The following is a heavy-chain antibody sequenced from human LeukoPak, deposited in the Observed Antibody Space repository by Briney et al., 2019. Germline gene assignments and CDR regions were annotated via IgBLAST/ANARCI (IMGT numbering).Heavy chain of an antibody. V-gene: IGHV3-23*01. CDR3: AKDLVVVVAGYYYMDV. J-gene: IGHJ6*03. CDR2: ISGSGGST. Sequence: GGSLRLSYAASGFTFSSYAMSWVRQAPGKGLEWVSAISGSGGSTYYADSVKGRFTISRDNSKNTLYLQMNSLRAEDTAVYYCAKDLVVVVAGYYYMDVWGKGTTVTVSS. D-gene: IGHD2-15*01. CDR1: GFTFSSYA.